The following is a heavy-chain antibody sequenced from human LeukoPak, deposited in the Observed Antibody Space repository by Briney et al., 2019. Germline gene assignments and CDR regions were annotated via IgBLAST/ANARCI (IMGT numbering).Heavy chain of an antibody. CDR1: GYSFTSYW. Sequence: GESLKISCKGSGYSFTSYWIGWVRQMPGKGLEWMGIIYPGDSDTRYSPSFQGQVTFSADKSISTAYLQWSSLKASDTAMYYCARLLFYGGNSGYFDYWGQGTLVTVSS. CDR3: ARLLFYGGNSGYFDY. J-gene: IGHJ4*02. CDR2: IYPGDSDT. D-gene: IGHD4-23*01. V-gene: IGHV5-51*01.